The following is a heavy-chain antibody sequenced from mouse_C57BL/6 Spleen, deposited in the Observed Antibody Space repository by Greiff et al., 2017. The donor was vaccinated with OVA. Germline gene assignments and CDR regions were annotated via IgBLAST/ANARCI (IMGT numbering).Heavy chain of an antibody. CDR1: GFTFSSYA. CDR3: ARDRTGTPYWYFDV. J-gene: IGHJ1*03. D-gene: IGHD4-1*01. V-gene: IGHV5-4*01. Sequence: EVNVVESGGGLVKPGGSLKLSCAASGFTFSSYAMSWVRQTPEKRLEWVATISDGGSYTYYPDNVKGRFTISRDNAKNNLYLQMSHLKSEDTAMYYCARDRTGTPYWYFDVWGTGTTVTVSS. CDR2: ISDGGSYT.